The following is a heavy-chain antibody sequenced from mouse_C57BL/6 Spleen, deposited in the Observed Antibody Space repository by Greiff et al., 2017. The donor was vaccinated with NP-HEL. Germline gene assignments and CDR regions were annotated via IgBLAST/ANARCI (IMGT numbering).Heavy chain of an antibody. V-gene: IGHV5-9-1*02. Sequence: EVMLVESGEGLVKPGGSLKLSCAASGFTFSSYAMSWVRQTPEKRLEWVAYISSGGDYIYYADTVKGRFTISRDNARNTLYLQMSSLKSEDTAMYYCTRVSFYYDYDRTWFAYWGQGTLVTVSA. CDR2: ISSGGDYI. CDR3: TRVSFYYDYDRTWFAY. D-gene: IGHD2-4*01. CDR1: GFTFSSYA. J-gene: IGHJ3*01.